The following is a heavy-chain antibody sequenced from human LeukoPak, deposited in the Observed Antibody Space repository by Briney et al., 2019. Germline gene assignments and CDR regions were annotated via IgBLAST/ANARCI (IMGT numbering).Heavy chain of an antibody. V-gene: IGHV3-73*01. J-gene: IGHJ4*02. CDR2: IRSKGNTYAT. Sequence: GGSLRLSCAASGFTFSGSAMHWVRQASGKGLEWVGRIRSKGNTYATAYAASVKGRFTISRDDSKNTAYLQMNSLRTEDTAVYYCTRGPDYYDSSGLDYWGQGTLVTVSS. D-gene: IGHD3-22*01. CDR3: TRGPDYYDSSGLDY. CDR1: GFTFSGSA.